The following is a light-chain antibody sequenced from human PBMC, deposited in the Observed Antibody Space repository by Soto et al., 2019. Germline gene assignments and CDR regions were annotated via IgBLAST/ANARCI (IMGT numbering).Light chain of an antibody. Sequence: EIVLTQYQGTLSLSPGERATLSCRASQSVSNNYLAWYQQKPGQAPRLLIYDASNRATGIPARFSGSGSGTDFTLTISRLEPEDFAVYYCQQYGSSPRTFGQGTKVDIK. V-gene: IGKV3-20*01. CDR1: QSVSNNY. J-gene: IGKJ1*01. CDR3: QQYGSSPRT. CDR2: DAS.